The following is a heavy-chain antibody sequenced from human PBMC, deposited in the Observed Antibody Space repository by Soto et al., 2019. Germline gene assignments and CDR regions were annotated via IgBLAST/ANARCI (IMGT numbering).Heavy chain of an antibody. Sequence: QVQLVQSGAEVKKPGSSVKVSCKASGGTFSSYTISWVRQAPGQGLEWMGEIIPMFGTTNYARNFQDRVTITADESTATAYLELTSLRSEDTAIYYCARESSYDGDGYSKFGDWGQGTQVSVSS. J-gene: IGHJ4*02. CDR3: ARESSYDGDGYSKFGD. CDR1: GGTFSSYT. V-gene: IGHV1-69*01. D-gene: IGHD3-22*01. CDR2: IIPMFGTT.